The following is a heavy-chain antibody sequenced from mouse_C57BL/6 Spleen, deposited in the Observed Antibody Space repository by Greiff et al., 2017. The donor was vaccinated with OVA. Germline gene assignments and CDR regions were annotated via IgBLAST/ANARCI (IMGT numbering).Heavy chain of an antibody. CDR3: AKRGGYYVHWDMDV. CDR2: INPNNGGT. CDR1: GYTFTDYY. J-gene: IGHJ1*03. V-gene: IGHV1-26*01. D-gene: IGHD2-3*01. Sequence: VQLQQSGPELVKPGASVKISCKASGYTFTDYYMNWVKQSPGQSLEWIGDINPNNGGTSYNQKFKGKATLTVDKSSSTAYMELRSLTSEDSAVYYCAKRGGYYVHWDMDVWGTGTTVTVSS.